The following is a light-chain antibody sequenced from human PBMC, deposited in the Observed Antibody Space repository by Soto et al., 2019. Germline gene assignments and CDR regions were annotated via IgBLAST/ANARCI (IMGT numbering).Light chain of an antibody. CDR2: GAS. V-gene: IGKV3-20*01. J-gene: IGKJ4*01. CDR3: QHYRTS. Sequence: EIVLTQSPGTLTLSPGERATLSCRASQGVSSSYLAWYQQKPGQPPRLLIYGASSRATGIPDRFSGSGSGTDFALTITRLEPEDFSVYYCQHYRTSFGGVTKVEIK. CDR1: QGVSSSY.